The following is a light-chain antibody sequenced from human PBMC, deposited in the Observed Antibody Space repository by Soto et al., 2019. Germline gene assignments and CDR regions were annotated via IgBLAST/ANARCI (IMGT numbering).Light chain of an antibody. CDR3: QKFAIAPWT. CDR1: QIVSNNY. CDR2: GAS. V-gene: IGKV3-20*01. J-gene: IGKJ1*01. Sequence: EIVLTQSPGTLSLSPGERATLSCRASQIVSNNYLAWYQHKPGQATSLLIYGASSRATGIPDRISGSGSGTDFTLDISRLEPDDFAVYYCQKFAIAPWTFGQGTKVEIK.